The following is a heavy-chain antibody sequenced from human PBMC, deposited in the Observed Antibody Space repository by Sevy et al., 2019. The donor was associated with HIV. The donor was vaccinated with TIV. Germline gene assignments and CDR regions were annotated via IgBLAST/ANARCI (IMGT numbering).Heavy chain of an antibody. CDR2: IWYDGSDK. V-gene: IGHV3-33*08. Sequence: GGSLRLSCAASGFTFSSYGMHWVRQAPGKGLEWVAVIWYDGSDKYYADSVKGRFTISRDNSKNTLYPQMNSLRAEDTAVYYCASGLMTTKLHYWGQGTLVTVSS. CDR1: GFTFSSYG. D-gene: IGHD4-4*01. CDR3: ASGLMTTKLHY. J-gene: IGHJ4*02.